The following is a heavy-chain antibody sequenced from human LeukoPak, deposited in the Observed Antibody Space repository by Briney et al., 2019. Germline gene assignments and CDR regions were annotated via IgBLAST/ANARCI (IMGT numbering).Heavy chain of an antibody. CDR2: IYYSGST. CDR3: ARHDYGDNGNGRLVY. Sequence: PSETLSLTCTVSGGSISSSSYYWGWIRQPPGKGLEWIGSIYYSGSTYYNPSLKSRVTISVDTSKNQFSLKLSSVTAADTAVYYCARHDYGDNGNGRLVYWGQGTLVTVSS. V-gene: IGHV4-39*01. J-gene: IGHJ4*02. CDR1: GGSISSSSYY. D-gene: IGHD4-17*01.